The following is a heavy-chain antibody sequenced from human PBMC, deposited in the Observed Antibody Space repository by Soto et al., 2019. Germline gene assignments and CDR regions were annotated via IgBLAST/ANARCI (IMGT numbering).Heavy chain of an antibody. CDR2: IWYDGSNK. Sequence: GGSLRLSCAVSGFTFSSYGMHWVRQAPGKGLEWVAVIWYDGSNKYYADSVKGRFTISRDNSKNTLYLQMNSLRAEDTAVYYCAKFQTTDDAFDIWGQGTMVTVSS. CDR1: GFTFSSYG. J-gene: IGHJ3*02. V-gene: IGHV3-33*06. CDR3: AKFQTTDDAFDI.